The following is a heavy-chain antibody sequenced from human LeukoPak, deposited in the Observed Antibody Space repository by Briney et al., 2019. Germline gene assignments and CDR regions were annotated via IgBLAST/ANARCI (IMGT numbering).Heavy chain of an antibody. V-gene: IGHV4-59*01. Sequence: SETLSLTCTVSGGSISSYYWSWLRQPPGKGLEWIGYIYYSGSTNYNPSLKSRVTISVDTSKNQFSLKLSSVTAADTAVYYCARGIQLWSDWGQGTLVTVSS. D-gene: IGHD5-18*01. J-gene: IGHJ4*02. CDR3: ARGIQLWSD. CDR2: IYYSGST. CDR1: GGSISSYY.